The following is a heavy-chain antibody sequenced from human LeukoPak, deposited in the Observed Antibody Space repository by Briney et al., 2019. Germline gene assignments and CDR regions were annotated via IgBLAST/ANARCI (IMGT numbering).Heavy chain of an antibody. V-gene: IGHV4-31*03. CDR2: INYSGST. J-gene: IGHJ5*02. Sequence: SETLSLTCTVSGGSISSGGYYWSWIRQHPGKGLEWIGYINYSGSTYYNPSLKSRVTISVDTSKNQFSLKLSSVTAADTAVYYCARKQQLGAWFDPWGQGTLVTVSS. CDR1: GGSISSGGYY. CDR3: ARKQQLGAWFDP. D-gene: IGHD6-13*01.